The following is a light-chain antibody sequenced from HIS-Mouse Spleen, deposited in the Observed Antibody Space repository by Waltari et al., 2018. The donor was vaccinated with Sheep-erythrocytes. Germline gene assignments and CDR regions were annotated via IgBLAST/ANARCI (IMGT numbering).Light chain of an antibody. V-gene: IGKV4-1*01. CDR2: WAS. Sequence: DIVMTQSPDSLAVSLGERATINCKSGQSVLYSSNNKNYLAWYQQKPGQPPKRLIYWASTRESGFPDRFSGSGFGTEFTLTISSLQAEDVAVYYCQQYYSTPLTFGGGTKVEIK. J-gene: IGKJ4*01. CDR1: QSVLYSSNNKNY. CDR3: QQYYSTPLT.